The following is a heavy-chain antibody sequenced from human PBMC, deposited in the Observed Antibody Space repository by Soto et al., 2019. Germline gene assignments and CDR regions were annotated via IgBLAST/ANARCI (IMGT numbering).Heavy chain of an antibody. V-gene: IGHV1-18*01. J-gene: IGHJ5*02. Sequence: QVQLVQSGAEVKKPGASVKVSCKTSGYTFTTYGVSWVRQAPGQGLEWMGWISPYNGNTNYAQRLQGSVTLTTDTSTNTAYMELRSLRSDDTALYYCAREDGYCSGGSCHSGGWLEPWGQGTLVTVSS. CDR1: GYTFTTYG. D-gene: IGHD2-15*01. CDR2: ISPYNGNT. CDR3: AREDGYCSGGSCHSGGWLEP.